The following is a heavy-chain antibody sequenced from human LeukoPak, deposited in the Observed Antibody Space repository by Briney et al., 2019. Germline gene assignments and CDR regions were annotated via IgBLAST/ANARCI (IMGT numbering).Heavy chain of an antibody. CDR1: GFTFSGYV. CDR3: ARETPRRGETRDGYR. CDR2: IKEDGSET. V-gene: IGHV3-7*01. J-gene: IGHJ4*02. Sequence: GGSLRLSCAASGFTFSGYVMTWVRQVPGKGLECLANIKEDGSETYYADSVKGRFTISRDNPKNLLFLQINSLRVEDTAVYYCARETPRRGETRDGYRWGQGTVVTVSS. D-gene: IGHD5-24*01.